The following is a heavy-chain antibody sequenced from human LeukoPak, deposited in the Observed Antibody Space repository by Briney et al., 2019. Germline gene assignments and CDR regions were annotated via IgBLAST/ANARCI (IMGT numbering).Heavy chain of an antibody. J-gene: IGHJ4*02. Sequence: GGSLRLSCAASGFTFSSYGMSWVRQAPGKGLEWVSAISGSGGSTYYADSVKGRITISRDNSKNTLYLQMNSLGADDTAIYYCAKARAHSSGWHFEYWGQGTPVTVSS. V-gene: IGHV3-23*01. CDR3: AKARAHSSGWHFEY. CDR2: ISGSGGST. CDR1: GFTFSSYG. D-gene: IGHD6-25*01.